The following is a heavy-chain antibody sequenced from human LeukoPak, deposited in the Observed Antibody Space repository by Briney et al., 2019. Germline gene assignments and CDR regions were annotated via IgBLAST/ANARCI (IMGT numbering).Heavy chain of an antibody. CDR3: AKQYSSGWCFDY. J-gene: IGHJ4*02. D-gene: IGHD6-19*01. CDR2: ISYDGSNK. V-gene: IGHV3-30*18. Sequence: GGSLRLSCAASGFTFSSYGMHWVRQAPGKGLEWVAVISYDGSNKYYADSVKGRFTISRDNSKNTLYLQMNSLRAEDTAVYYCAKQYSSGWCFDYWGQGTLVTVSS. CDR1: GFTFSSYG.